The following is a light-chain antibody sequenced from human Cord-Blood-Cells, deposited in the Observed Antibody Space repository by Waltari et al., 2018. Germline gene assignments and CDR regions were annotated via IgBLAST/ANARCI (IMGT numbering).Light chain of an antibody. CDR2: DAS. V-gene: IGKV3-11*01. CDR3: QQRSNWPPWT. J-gene: IGKJ1*01. Sequence: EIVLTQSPATLSLSPGERATLSCRASQSVSSNLAWYQQKPGQAPRLLIYDASNRATGIPARFSGSGSGTDFTLTISSREPEDFAVYYCQQRSNWPPWTFGQGTKVEIK. CDR1: QSVSSN.